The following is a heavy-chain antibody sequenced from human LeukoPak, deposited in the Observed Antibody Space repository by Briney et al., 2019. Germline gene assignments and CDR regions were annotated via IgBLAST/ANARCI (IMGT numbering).Heavy chain of an antibody. CDR2: IYTSGST. D-gene: IGHD5-24*01. CDR3: ARGDGYKDFDY. Sequence: SETLSLTCTVSGGSISSGSYYWSWIRPPAGKGLEWIGRIYTSGSTNYNPSLKSRVTISVDTSKNQFSLKLSSVTAAATAVYYCARGDGYKDFDYWGQGTLVTVSS. J-gene: IGHJ4*02. CDR1: GGSISSGSYY. V-gene: IGHV4-61*02.